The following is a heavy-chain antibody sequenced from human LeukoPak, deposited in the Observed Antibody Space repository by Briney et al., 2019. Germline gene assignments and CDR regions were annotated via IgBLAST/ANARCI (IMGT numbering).Heavy chain of an antibody. V-gene: IGHV1-2*02. D-gene: IGHD6-13*01. Sequence: ASVKVSCKASGYTFTAFYMHWVRQAPGQGLEWMGWINPNSGATNYAQKFQGRVTMTRDTSISTAYMELSRLRSDDTAVYYCARAHLIAAAGYNWFHPWGQGTLVTVSS. CDR1: GYTFTAFY. CDR3: ARAHLIAAAGYNWFHP. J-gene: IGHJ5*02. CDR2: INPNSGAT.